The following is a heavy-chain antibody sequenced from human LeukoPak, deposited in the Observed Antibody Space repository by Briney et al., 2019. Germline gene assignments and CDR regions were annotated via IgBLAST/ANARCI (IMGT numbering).Heavy chain of an antibody. V-gene: IGHV3-30*04. Sequence: GGSLRLSCAASGFTFSTYSMHWVRQAPGKGLEWVALISYDGTNKFYADSVKGRLTISRDNSENTLYLQISSLRAEDTAVYYCAKDNSKIQPFDYWGQGTLVTVSS. D-gene: IGHD5-18*01. CDR1: GFTFSTYS. CDR3: AKDNSKIQPFDY. CDR2: ISYDGTNK. J-gene: IGHJ4*02.